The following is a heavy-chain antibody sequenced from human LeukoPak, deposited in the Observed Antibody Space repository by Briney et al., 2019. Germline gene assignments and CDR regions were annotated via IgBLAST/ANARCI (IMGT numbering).Heavy chain of an antibody. D-gene: IGHD3-10*01. CDR1: GFSLSGYS. V-gene: IGHV3-48*02. CDR2: ISSSMSIT. Sequence: GGSLRLSCAASGFSLSGYSMNWVRQTPGKGLEWISYISSSMSITYYADSVKGRFTISRDNAKNSLYLQMNGLTDEDTAAYYCARGGLNYYASGSYYMVFRGQGTLVTVSS. J-gene: IGHJ4*02. CDR3: ARGGLNYYASGSYYMVF.